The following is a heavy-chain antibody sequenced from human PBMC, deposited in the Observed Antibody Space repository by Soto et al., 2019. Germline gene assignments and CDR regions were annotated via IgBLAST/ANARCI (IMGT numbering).Heavy chain of an antibody. V-gene: IGHV3-21*01. D-gene: IGHD6-13*01. J-gene: IGHJ6*03. CDR2: ISSSSSYI. Sequence: EVQLVESGGGLVKPGVSLRLSCAASGFTFSSYSMNWVRQAPGKGLEWVASISSSSSYIYYADSVKGRFTISRDNAKNSMYLQMNSLRADDTAVYYCARDVPPDIAAAGINYYYYYMDVCGKGTTVTVSS. CDR1: GFTFSSYS. CDR3: ARDVPPDIAAAGINYYYYYMDV.